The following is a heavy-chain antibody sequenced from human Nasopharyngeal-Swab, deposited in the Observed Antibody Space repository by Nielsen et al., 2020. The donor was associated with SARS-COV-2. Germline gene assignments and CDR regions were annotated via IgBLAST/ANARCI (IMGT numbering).Heavy chain of an antibody. CDR2: ISYDRSNK. J-gene: IGHJ4*02. Sequence: VRQAPGKGLEWVAVISYDRSNKYYADSVKGRFTISRDNSKNTLYLQMNSLRAEDTAVYYCARVQGGYDSSGSLLLPFHFDYWGQGTLVTVSS. V-gene: IGHV3-30-3*01. D-gene: IGHD3-22*01. CDR3: ARVQGGYDSSGSLLLPFHFDY.